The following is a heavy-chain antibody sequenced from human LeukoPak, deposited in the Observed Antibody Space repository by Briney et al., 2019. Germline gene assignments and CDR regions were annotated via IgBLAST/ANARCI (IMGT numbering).Heavy chain of an antibody. V-gene: IGHV3-11*06. D-gene: IGHD2-15*01. CDR3: ARGSPYCSGGSCYGSHFDY. Sequence: SVKGRFTISRDNAKNSLYLQMNSLRAEDTAVYYCARGSPYCSGGSCYGSHFDYWGQGTLVTVSS. J-gene: IGHJ4*02.